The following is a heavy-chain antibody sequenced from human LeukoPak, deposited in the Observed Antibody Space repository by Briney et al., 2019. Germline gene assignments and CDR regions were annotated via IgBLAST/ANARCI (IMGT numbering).Heavy chain of an antibody. CDR2: FDPEDGET. CDR3: ATVELERRHVAWFDT. CDR1: GYTLTELS. V-gene: IGHV1-24*01. Sequence: ASVTVSCKVSGYTLTELSMHWVRQAPGKGLEWMGGFDPEDGETIYAQKFQGRVTMTEDTSTDTAYMELSSLRSEDTAVYYCATVELERRHVAWFDTWGQGTLVTVSS. J-gene: IGHJ5*02. D-gene: IGHD1-1*01.